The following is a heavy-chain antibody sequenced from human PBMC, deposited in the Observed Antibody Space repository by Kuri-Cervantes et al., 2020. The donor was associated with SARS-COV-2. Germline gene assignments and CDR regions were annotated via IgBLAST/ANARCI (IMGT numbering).Heavy chain of an antibody. CDR2: ISGSGGAT. Sequence: GESLKISCAASGFTFSAYAMSWVRQAPGKGLEWVSTISGSGGATRSADSVKGRFIISRDNSNNTLYLQMNSLRAEDTAVYYCAKDWTVSPSYWLDPWGQGTLVTVSS. V-gene: IGHV3-23*01. CDR3: AKDWTVSPSYWLDP. J-gene: IGHJ5*02. CDR1: GFTFSAYA. D-gene: IGHD3/OR15-3a*01.